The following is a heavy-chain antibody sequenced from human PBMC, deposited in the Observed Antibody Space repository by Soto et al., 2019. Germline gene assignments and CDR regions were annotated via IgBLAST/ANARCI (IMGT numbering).Heavy chain of an antibody. J-gene: IGHJ6*02. Sequence: SVKVSCKASGGTFSSYAISWVRQAPGQGLEWMGGIIPIFGTANYAQKFQGRVTITADESTSTAYMELSSLRSEDTAVYYCARDAGRAVLRFLGWPDSGMDVWGQGTTVTVSS. V-gene: IGHV1-69*13. CDR2: IIPIFGTA. D-gene: IGHD3-3*01. CDR1: GGTFSSYA. CDR3: ARDAGRAVLRFLGWPDSGMDV.